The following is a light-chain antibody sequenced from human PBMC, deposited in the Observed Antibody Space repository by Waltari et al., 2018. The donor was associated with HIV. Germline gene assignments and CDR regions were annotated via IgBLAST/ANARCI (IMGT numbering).Light chain of an antibody. CDR2: SAS. Sequence: DIQMTQSPSSLSASVGDRVVVTCRANQTISKFLNWYQHKPGKAPNLLISSASNLHGGVPSRFGGGGSGTDFALTITSLQPEDFALYYCQQTYSAPWTFGQGTKIDIK. V-gene: IGKV1-39*01. CDR1: QTISKF. CDR3: QQTYSAPWT. J-gene: IGKJ1*01.